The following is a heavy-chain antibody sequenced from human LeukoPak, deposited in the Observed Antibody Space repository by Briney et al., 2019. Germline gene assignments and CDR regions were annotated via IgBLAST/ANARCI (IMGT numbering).Heavy chain of an antibody. D-gene: IGHD3-10*01. CDR2: IYSSGST. CDR3: ARALGPYGSASSYYFDH. CDR1: GASINSYY. Sequence: PSETLSLTCTVSGASINSYYWSWIRQPPGKGLEWIGYIYSSGSTKYNPSLKSRVTISVDTSRNQFSLKLNSATAADTAVYYCARALGPYGSASSYYFDHWGQGTLLTVSP. J-gene: IGHJ4*02. V-gene: IGHV4-59*01.